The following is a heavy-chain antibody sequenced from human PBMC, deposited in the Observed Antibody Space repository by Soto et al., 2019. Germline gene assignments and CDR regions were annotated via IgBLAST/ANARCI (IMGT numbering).Heavy chain of an antibody. V-gene: IGHV4-4*07. CDR2: MYNSERT. CDR1: GGSISGYY. CDR3: AREPLAHSYFDF. J-gene: IGHJ4*02. Sequence: PSETLSLTCTVSGGSISGYYWSWIRQPAGKGLEWIGRMYNSERTNYNPSLESRVTMPMDTSKNQFSLKLTSVTAADTAVYFCAREPLAHSYFDFWGRGALVTVSS.